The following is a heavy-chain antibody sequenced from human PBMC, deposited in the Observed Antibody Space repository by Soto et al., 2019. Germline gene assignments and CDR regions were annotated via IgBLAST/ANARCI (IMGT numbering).Heavy chain of an antibody. CDR1: GGSINNYY. V-gene: IGHV4-59*01. D-gene: IGHD1-26*01. Sequence: PSETLSLTCTVSGGSINNYYWSWIRQSPGKGLEWIGYIYYSGSTNYNPSLKSRVTISVDTSKNQFSLKLRSVTGADTAVYYCARRYGGNFDHWGQGTLVTVSS. J-gene: IGHJ4*02. CDR3: ARRYGGNFDH. CDR2: IYYSGST.